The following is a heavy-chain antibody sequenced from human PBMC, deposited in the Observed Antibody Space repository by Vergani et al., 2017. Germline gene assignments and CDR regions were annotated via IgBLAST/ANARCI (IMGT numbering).Heavy chain of an antibody. CDR2: ISSSGNTI. V-gene: IGHV3-11*01. CDR1: GFTFSAYY. J-gene: IGHJ3*02. D-gene: IGHD2-2*01. CDR3: ARGSRYCTSTSCSPLNVYDI. Sequence: QVQLVESAGGVVQPGGSLRLSCAASGFTFSAYYMSWFRQAPGKGLEWVSYISSSGNTIYNADSVKGRFTISRDNAKNSLFLRMNSLRADDTAVYYCARGSRYCTSTSCSPLNVYDIWGQGTMVTVSS.